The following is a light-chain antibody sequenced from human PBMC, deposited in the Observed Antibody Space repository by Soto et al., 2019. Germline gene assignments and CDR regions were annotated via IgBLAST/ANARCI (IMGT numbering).Light chain of an antibody. J-gene: IGKJ1*01. V-gene: IGKV1-5*03. CDR2: KAS. CDR1: QTISSW. CDR3: QHYNSYSEA. Sequence: DLQMTSSPSTLAGSLGARVTLTCGASQTISSWLAWYQQTPGKAPKLLIYKASTLKSGVPSRYRGSGSGTEFTLTISSLQPDDFETYYCQHYNSYSEAFGQGTKVDIK.